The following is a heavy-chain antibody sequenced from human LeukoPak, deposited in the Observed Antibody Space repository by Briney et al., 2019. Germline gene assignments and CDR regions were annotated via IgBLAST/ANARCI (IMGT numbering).Heavy chain of an antibody. J-gene: IGHJ4*02. CDR2: IIPILGIA. D-gene: IGHD2-15*01. CDR1: GGTFSSYA. Sequence: SVKVSCKASGGTFSSYAISWVRQAPGQGLEWMGRIIPILGIANYAQKFQGRVTITADKSTSTAYMELSSLRSEDTAVYYCARADPVVAATDFDYWGQGTLVTVSS. V-gene: IGHV1-69*04. CDR3: ARADPVVAATDFDY.